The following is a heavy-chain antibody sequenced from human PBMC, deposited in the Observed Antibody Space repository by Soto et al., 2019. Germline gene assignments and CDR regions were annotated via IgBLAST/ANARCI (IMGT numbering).Heavy chain of an antibody. D-gene: IGHD3-10*01. CDR2: IKSKAAGGAI. J-gene: IGHJ3*01. CDR3: TTDGSFGGVVVAFHL. Sequence: EVQMVESGGGLVKPGGSLRLSCAVSGFSFRDAWMNWVRQAPGKGLEWVGRIKSKAAGGAIDYAAPVKDRFTISRDDLKDTLYLQINSLKTEDTAMYYCTTDGSFGGVVVAFHLWGQGTMLSVSS. V-gene: IGHV3-15*07. CDR1: GFSFRDAW.